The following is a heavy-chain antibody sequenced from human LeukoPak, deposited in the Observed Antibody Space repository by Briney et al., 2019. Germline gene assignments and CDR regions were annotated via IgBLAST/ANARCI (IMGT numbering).Heavy chain of an antibody. CDR2: IYYSGST. CDR3: ARVGYYDSSGYWVYYFDY. J-gene: IGHJ4*02. V-gene: IGHV4-39*07. Sequence: SETLSLTCTVSGGSISSSSYYWGWIRQPPGKGLEWIGSIYYSGSTYYNPSLKSRVTISVDTSKNQFSLKLSSVTAADTAVYYCARVGYYDSSGYWVYYFDYWGQGTLVTVSS. CDR1: GGSISSSSYY. D-gene: IGHD3-22*01.